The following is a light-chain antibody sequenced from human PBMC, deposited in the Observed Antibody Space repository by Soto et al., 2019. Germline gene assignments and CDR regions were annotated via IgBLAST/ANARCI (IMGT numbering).Light chain of an antibody. CDR1: QSISTF. V-gene: IGKV1-39*01. CDR3: QHTYNIPLT. J-gene: IGKJ1*01. CDR2: AAS. Sequence: DIQMTQSPSSLSASVGDRVTITCRASQSISTFLNWYQQKPGKAPKLLIYAASTLQSGVPSRFSGSVSGTDFTLTITSLQSEDFATYYCQHTYNIPLTFGQGTKVEIK.